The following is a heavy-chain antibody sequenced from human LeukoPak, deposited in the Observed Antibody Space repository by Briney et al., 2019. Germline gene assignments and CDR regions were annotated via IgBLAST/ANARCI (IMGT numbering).Heavy chain of an antibody. V-gene: IGHV3-21*01. CDR2: ISGNSENI. D-gene: IGHD3-10*01. CDR1: GFTFSSFH. J-gene: IGHJ4*02. CDR3: ATEYYGSMSYYDY. Sequence: GGSLRLSCAASGFTFSSFHINWVRQAPGKGLEWVSSISGNSENIYYADSVKGRFTISRDNAKNSLHLQMNSLRAEDTAVYYCATEYYGSMSYYDYWGQGTLVTVSS.